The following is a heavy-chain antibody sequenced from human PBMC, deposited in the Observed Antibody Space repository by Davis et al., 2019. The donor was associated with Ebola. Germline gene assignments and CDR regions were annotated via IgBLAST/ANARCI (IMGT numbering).Heavy chain of an antibody. D-gene: IGHD2-21*02. J-gene: IGHJ6*02. Sequence: GSLRLSCTVSGGSISSSSYYWGWIRQPPGKGLEWIGEINHSGSTNYNPSLKSRVTISVDTSKNQFSLKLSSVTAADTAVYYCAREGNIVVVTASYGMDVWGQGTTVTVSS. V-gene: IGHV4-39*02. CDR1: GGSISSSSYY. CDR2: INHSGST. CDR3: AREGNIVVVTASYGMDV.